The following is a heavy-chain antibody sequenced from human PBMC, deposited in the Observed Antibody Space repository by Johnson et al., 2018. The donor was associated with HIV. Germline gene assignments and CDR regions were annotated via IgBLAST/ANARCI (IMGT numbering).Heavy chain of an antibody. CDR1: GFTFSSNA. Sequence: VQLVESGGGVVQPGGSLRLSCAASGFTFSSNAMHWVRQAPGKGLEWVAFIVYDGSKKYYADSVKGRFTISRDNSKNTLYLEMNSLIAEDTAVYYCAKGSGSGWLRDAFDIWGQGTMVTVSS. J-gene: IGHJ3*02. D-gene: IGHD6-19*01. CDR3: AKGSGSGWLRDAFDI. V-gene: IGHV3-30*02. CDR2: IVYDGSKK.